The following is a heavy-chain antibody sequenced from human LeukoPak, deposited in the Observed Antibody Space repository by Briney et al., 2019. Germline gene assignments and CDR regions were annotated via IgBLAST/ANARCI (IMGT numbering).Heavy chain of an antibody. CDR2: IKSKTDGGTT. CDR1: GFTFINAW. V-gene: IGHV3-15*01. D-gene: IGHD3-10*01. J-gene: IGHJ6*04. Sequence: PGGSLGLSCAASGFTFINAWMSWVRQAPGKGLEWVGRIKSKTDGGTTDYAAPVKGRFTISRDDSINTLYLQMNSLKTEDTAVYYCTTVGSAFGELSDGTDVWGKGTTVTVSS. CDR3: TTVGSAFGELSDGTDV.